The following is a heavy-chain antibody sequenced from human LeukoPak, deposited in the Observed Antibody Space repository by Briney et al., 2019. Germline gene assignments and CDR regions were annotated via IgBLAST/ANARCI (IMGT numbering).Heavy chain of an antibody. CDR3: ARDSHDSSGYYLYYYYYMDV. V-gene: IGHV3-48*03. D-gene: IGHD3-22*01. J-gene: IGHJ6*03. Sequence: GGSLRLSCAASGFTFSSYEMNWVRQAPGKGLEWVSYISSSGSTIYYADSVKGRFTISRDDAKNSLYLQMNSLRAEDTAVYYCARDSHDSSGYYLYYYYYMDVWGKGTTVTISS. CDR1: GFTFSSYE. CDR2: ISSSGSTI.